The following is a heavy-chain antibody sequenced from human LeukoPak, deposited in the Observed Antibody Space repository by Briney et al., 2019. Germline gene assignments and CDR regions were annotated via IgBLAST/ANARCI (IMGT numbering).Heavy chain of an antibody. CDR1: GASTNTDSYF. J-gene: IGHJ4*02. V-gene: IGHV4-39*01. CDR3: VRLWLRWGIDY. CDR2: GYYSGSS. D-gene: IGHD5-12*01. Sequence: SETPSLTCSVSGASTNTDSYFWGWIRQPPGKGLEWIGSGYYSGSSHYNPSLKSRVTISVDTSKNQFSLRVSSVTAADTAVYYCVRLWLRWGIDYWGQGSLVSVSS.